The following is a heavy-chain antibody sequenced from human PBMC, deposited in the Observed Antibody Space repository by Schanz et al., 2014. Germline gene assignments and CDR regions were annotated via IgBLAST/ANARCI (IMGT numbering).Heavy chain of an antibody. CDR1: GFTFSNHA. V-gene: IGHV3-23*01. D-gene: IGHD6-13*01. J-gene: IGHJ4*02. CDR3: AKDLAAVGVFDY. CDR2: IGGSGDST. Sequence: EVHLLESGGGLVQPGGSLRLSCAASGFTFSNHALSWVRQAPGKGLEWVSGIGGSGDSTHYADSVKGRFIISRDNSKNTLYLQVNSLRAEDTAIYYCAKDLAAVGVFDYWGQGSLVTVSS.